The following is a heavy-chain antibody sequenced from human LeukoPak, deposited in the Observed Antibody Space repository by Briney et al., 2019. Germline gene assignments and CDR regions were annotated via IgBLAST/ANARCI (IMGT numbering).Heavy chain of an antibody. J-gene: IGHJ6*03. D-gene: IGHD3-10*01. CDR1: GGSFSGYY. CDR3: ARYMVRGVIRYYYYYMDV. CDR2: INHSGST. V-gene: IGHV4-34*01. Sequence: SETLSLTCAVYGGSFSGYYWSWIRQPPGKGLEWIGEINHSGSTNYNPSLKSRVTISVDTSKNQFSLKLSSVTAADTAVYYCARYMVRGVIRYYYYYMDVWGKGTTVTVSS.